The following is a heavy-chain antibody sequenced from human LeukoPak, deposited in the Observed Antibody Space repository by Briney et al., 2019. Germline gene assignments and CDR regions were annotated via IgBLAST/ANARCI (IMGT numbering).Heavy chain of an antibody. CDR1: GGSISSYY. J-gene: IGHJ4*02. V-gene: IGHV4-59*08. CDR2: IYYSGST. Sequence: SETLSLTCTVSGGSISSYYWSWIQQPPGKGLEWIGYIYYSGSTNYNPSLKSRVTISVDTSKNQFSLKLSSVTAADTAVYYCARTLMITFGGVIFTGWGQGTLVTVSS. CDR3: ARTLMITFGGVIFTG. D-gene: IGHD3-16*02.